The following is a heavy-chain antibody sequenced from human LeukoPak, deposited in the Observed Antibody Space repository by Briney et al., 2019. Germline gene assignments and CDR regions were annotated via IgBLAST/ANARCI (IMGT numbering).Heavy chain of an antibody. Sequence: ASVKVSCKASGYTFTGYFMHWVRQAPGQGLEWMGWINPNSGGTKYAQKYQGRVTMTRDTSISTAYMELSRLSSDDTAGYYCAKDGYYYDSSGYYPDSWGQGTLVTVSS. CDR3: AKDGYYYDSSGYYPDS. J-gene: IGHJ5*01. CDR2: INPNSGGT. V-gene: IGHV1-2*02. CDR1: GYTFTGYF. D-gene: IGHD3-22*01.